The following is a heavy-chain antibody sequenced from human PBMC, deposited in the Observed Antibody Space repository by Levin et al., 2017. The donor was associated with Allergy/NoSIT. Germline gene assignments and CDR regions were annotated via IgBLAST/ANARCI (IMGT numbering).Heavy chain of an antibody. CDR1: GGIFSSSD. D-gene: IGHD2-15*01. V-gene: IGHV1-69*13. Sequence: ASVKVSCKVSGGIFSSSDICWVRQAPGQGLEWMGGIIPMFGTANYAQNFKGRVTITADESTTTGYMELRSLRSEDTAIYYCARDLQKIPSGGPEDGIADWGQGTTVTVSS. CDR2: IIPMFGTA. J-gene: IGHJ6*02. CDR3: ARDLQKIPSGGPEDGIAD.